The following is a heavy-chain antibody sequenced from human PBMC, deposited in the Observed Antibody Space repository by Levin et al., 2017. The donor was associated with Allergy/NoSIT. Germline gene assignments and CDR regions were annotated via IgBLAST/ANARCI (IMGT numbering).Heavy chain of an antibody. Sequence: GESLKISCAASGFTFSSYGMHWVRQAPGKGLEWVAVIWYDGSNKYYADSVKGRFTISRDNSKNTLYLQMNSLRAEDTAVYYCARCGSGGSCYLGFGDWGQGTLVTVSS. CDR2: IWYDGSNK. J-gene: IGHJ4*02. CDR3: ARCGSGGSCYLGFGD. V-gene: IGHV3-33*01. CDR1: GFTFSSYG. D-gene: IGHD2-15*01.